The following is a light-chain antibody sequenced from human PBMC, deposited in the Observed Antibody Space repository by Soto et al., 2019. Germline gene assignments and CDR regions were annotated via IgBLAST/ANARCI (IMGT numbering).Light chain of an antibody. V-gene: IGLV1-40*01. CDR1: SSNIGAGYD. CDR2: GNS. CDR3: QSYDRSLSGWV. Sequence: QSVLTQPPSVSGAPGQTVTISCTGSSSNIGAGYDVHWYQQLPGTAPKLLIYGNSNRPSGVPDRFSGSKSGTSASLAITGLQAEDEADYYCQSYDRSLSGWVFGGGTKLTVL. J-gene: IGLJ3*02.